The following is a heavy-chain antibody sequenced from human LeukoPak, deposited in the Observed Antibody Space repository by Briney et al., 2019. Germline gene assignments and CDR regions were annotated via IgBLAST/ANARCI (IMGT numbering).Heavy chain of an antibody. Sequence: GGSLRLSCAASGFTFSSYSMNWVRQAPGKGLEWVSSISSSGDYIYSADSLKGRFTISRDNSKNTLYLQMNSLRAEDTAVYYCAKDRTTVTTEIDYWGQGTLVTVSS. CDR2: ISSSGDYI. CDR1: GFTFSSYS. CDR3: AKDRTTVTTEIDY. J-gene: IGHJ4*02. D-gene: IGHD4-17*01. V-gene: IGHV3-21*04.